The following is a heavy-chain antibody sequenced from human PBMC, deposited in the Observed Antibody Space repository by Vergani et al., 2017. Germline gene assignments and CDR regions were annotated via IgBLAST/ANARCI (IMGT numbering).Heavy chain of an antibody. J-gene: IGHJ6*02. Sequence: EVQLLESGGDLVQPGGSLRLSCAASGFTFNHYAMNWVRQAPGKGLEWVSGISGGGGSTYYAGSVKGRFTISRDSSKNTLYLQMNSLGAGDTAVYYCAKANPRNSGYDYLYYYHAMDVWGQGTTVTVSS. CDR3: AKANPRNSGYDYLYYYHAMDV. CDR2: ISGGGGST. CDR1: GFTFNHYA. V-gene: IGHV3-23*01. D-gene: IGHD5-12*01.